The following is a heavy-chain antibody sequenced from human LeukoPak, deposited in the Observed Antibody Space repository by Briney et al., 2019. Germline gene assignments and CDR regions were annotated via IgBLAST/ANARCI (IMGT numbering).Heavy chain of an antibody. Sequence: SVKVSCRASGGTFISYAISWVRQAPGQGLEWMGRIIPILGIANYAQKFQGRVTITADKSTSTAYMELSSLRSEDTAVYYCARDPGYSSSWYFGPWGQGTLVTVSS. CDR1: GGTFISYA. CDR2: IIPILGIA. J-gene: IGHJ5*02. CDR3: ARDPGYSSSWYFGP. V-gene: IGHV1-69*04. D-gene: IGHD6-13*01.